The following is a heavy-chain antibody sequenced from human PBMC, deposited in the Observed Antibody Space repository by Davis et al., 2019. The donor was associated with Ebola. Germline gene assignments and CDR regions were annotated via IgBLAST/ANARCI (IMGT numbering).Heavy chain of an antibody. CDR3: ARAPNYDVLTGTSSYYFDC. V-gene: IGHV1-18*04. D-gene: IGHD3-9*01. J-gene: IGHJ4*02. CDR2: ISGFNTNT. CDR1: GYTFTSYG. Sequence: ASVKVSCKSSGYTFTSYGLVWVRQAPGLGLEWMGWISGFNTNTNFAQKFQGRVTDSKDTSTNTAYMDLRSLTSDDTAIYYCARAPNYDVLTGTSSYYFDCWGQGTLVTVSS.